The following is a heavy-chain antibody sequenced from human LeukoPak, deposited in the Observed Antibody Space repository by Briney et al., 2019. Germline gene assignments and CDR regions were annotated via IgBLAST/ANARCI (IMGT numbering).Heavy chain of an antibody. CDR3: ARDPSYYYYYYYMDV. J-gene: IGHJ6*03. CDR2: ISAYNGNT. D-gene: IGHD1-26*01. V-gene: IGHV1-18*01. Sequence: GASVKVSCKASGYTFTSYGISRVRQAPGQGLEWMGWISAYNGNTNYAQKLQGRVTMTTDTSTSTAYMELRSLRSDDTAVYYCARDPSYYYYYYYMDVWGKGTTVTVSS. CDR1: GYTFTSYG.